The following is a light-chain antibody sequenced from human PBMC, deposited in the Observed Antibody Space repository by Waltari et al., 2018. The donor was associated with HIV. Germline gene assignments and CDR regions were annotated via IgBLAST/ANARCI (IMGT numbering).Light chain of an antibody. CDR2: DNT. CDR1: SSNIGAGFE. CDR3: QSYDSSLRGIL. Sequence: QSVLTQPPSVSGAPGQRVTISCTGSSSNIGAGFEVHWYQHLPGTAPKLLVYDNTNRPSGGPDRFSCSKSGTSASLGITGLQSEDEADYYCQSYDSSLRGILFGGGTKLTVL. V-gene: IGLV1-40*01. J-gene: IGLJ2*01.